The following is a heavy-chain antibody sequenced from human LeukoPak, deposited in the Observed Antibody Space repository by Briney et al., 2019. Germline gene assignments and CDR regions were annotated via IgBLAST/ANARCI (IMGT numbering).Heavy chain of an antibody. Sequence: PGGSLRLSCAASGFTFSTYAMSWVRQAPGKGLEWVSDISGSGGLTYYADSVKGRFTISRDSSKNTLYLQMNSLRAEDTAVYYCAKAPYGSGSYYIYYFDYWGQGTLVTVSS. CDR1: GFTFSTYA. CDR2: ISGSGGLT. D-gene: IGHD3-10*01. CDR3: AKAPYGSGSYYIYYFDY. V-gene: IGHV3-23*01. J-gene: IGHJ4*02.